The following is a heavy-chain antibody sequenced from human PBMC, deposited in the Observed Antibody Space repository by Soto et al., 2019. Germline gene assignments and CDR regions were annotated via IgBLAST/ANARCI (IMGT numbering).Heavy chain of an antibody. J-gene: IGHJ6*02. CDR2: INPNSGGT. Sequence: ASVKVSCKASGYTFTGYYMHWARQAPGQGLEWMGWINPNSGGTNYAQKFQGWVTMTRDTSISTAYMELSRLRSDDTAVYYCARDLQVVPAAPYYYYGMDVWGQGTTVTVSS. CDR3: ARDLQVVPAAPYYYYGMDV. D-gene: IGHD2-2*01. CDR1: GYTFTGYY. V-gene: IGHV1-2*04.